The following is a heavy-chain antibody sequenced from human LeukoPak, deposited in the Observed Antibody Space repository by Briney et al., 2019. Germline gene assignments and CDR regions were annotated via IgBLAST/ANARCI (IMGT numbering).Heavy chain of an antibody. CDR2: IIPIFGTA. J-gene: IGHJ6*02. D-gene: IGHD3-3*02. CDR3: ARGIDYYYGMDV. CDR1: GGTFSSYA. Sequence: ASVKVSCKASGGTFSSYAISWVRQAPGQGLEWMGGIIPIFGTANYAQKFQGRVTITTDESTSTAYMELSSLRSEDTAVYYCARGIDYYYGMDVWGQGTTVTVSS. V-gene: IGHV1-69*05.